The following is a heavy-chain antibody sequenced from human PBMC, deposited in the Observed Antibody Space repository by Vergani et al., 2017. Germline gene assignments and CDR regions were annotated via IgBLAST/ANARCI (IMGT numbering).Heavy chain of an antibody. CDR1: GGSISSYY. V-gene: IGHV4-59*01. Sequence: QVQLQESGPGLVKPSETLSLTCTVSGGSISSYYWSWIRQPPGKGLEWIWYIYYSGSTKYNPSLKSRVTISVDTSKNQFSLKLSAVTAADTAVYYCAGSYCSPHDAFDIWGQGTMVTVSS. CDR3: AGSYCSPHDAFDI. D-gene: IGHD5-18*01. CDR2: IYYSGST. J-gene: IGHJ3*02.